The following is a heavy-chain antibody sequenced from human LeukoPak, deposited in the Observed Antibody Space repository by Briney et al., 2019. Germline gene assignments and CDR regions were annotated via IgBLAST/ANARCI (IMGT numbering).Heavy chain of an antibody. CDR2: MNPNSGKA. J-gene: IGHJ4*02. Sequence: ASVTVSCTASGYTFINFDINWVRQATGQGLEWMGWMNPNSGKAGYAQKFLARVTFTRNTSIGTAYMELSSLRSEDTAIYYCGRGGPIDYWGQGTLVTVSS. CDR3: GRGGPIDY. CDR1: GYTFINFD. V-gene: IGHV1-8*03.